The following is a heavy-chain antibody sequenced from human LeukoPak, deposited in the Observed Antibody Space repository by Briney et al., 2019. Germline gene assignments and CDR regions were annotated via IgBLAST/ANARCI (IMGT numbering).Heavy chain of an antibody. V-gene: IGHV1-18*01. CDR2: ISGHDDRT. J-gene: IGHJ4*02. D-gene: IGHD1-14*01. CDR3: ARDGGRLQTPESPINDY. CDR1: GYGFHSYG. Sequence: GASVKVSCKASGYGFHSYGITWVRQAPGHGLEWMGWISGHDDRTEYAQKFHGRVTMSTDKSTSTASMELRRLTYDDTGVYYCARDGGRLQTPESPINDYWGQGTLVTVSS.